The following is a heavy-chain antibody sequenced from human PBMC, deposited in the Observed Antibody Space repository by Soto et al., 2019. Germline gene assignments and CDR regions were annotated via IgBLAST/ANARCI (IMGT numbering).Heavy chain of an antibody. Sequence: GGSLRLSCAASEFTFSSYAMSWVRQAPGKGLEWVSFISGSGGSTYYADSVKGRFIISRSNSKNTLYLQMNSLRAEDTAVYYCATNVCRGSRDYYYGMDVWGQATTGTVS. D-gene: IGHD2-15*01. CDR2: ISGSGGST. V-gene: IGHV3-23*01. CDR3: ATNVCRGSRDYYYGMDV. J-gene: IGHJ6*02. CDR1: EFTFSSYA.